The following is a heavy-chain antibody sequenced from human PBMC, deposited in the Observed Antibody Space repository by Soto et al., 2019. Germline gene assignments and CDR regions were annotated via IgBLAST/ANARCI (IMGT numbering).Heavy chain of an antibody. J-gene: IGHJ3*02. V-gene: IGHV3-15*01. D-gene: IGHD1-7*01. CDR3: RAYNWNYDAFDI. Sequence: GGSLRLSCAASGFTFSNAWMSWVRQAPGKGLEWVGRIKSKTDGGTTDYAAPVKGRFTISRDDSKNTLYLQMNSLKTEDTAVYYCRAYNWNYDAFDIWGQGTMVTVSS. CDR1: GFTFSNAW. CDR2: IKSKTDGGTT.